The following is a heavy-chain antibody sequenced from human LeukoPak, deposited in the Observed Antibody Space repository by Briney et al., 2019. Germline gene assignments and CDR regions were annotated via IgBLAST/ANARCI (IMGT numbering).Heavy chain of an antibody. CDR2: IFYSGST. CDR3: ARQMNTVTADY. D-gene: IGHD4-17*01. V-gene: IGHV4-39*01. Sequence: PSETLSLTCTVSGGSISSSSYSWGWIRQPPGKGLEWIGSIFYSGSTYYNPSLNSRVTISIDTSKNQFSLRLSSVTAADTAVYYCARQMNTVTADYWGQGTLVTVSS. CDR1: GGSISSSSYS. J-gene: IGHJ4*02.